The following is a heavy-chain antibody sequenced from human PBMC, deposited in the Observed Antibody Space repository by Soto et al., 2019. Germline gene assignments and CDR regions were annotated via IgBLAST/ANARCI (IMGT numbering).Heavy chain of an antibody. Sequence: ASVKVSCKASGGTFSSYAISWVRQAPGQGLEWMGRIIPILGIANYAQKFQGRVTITADKSTSTAYMELSSLRSEDTAVYYCATQPAGEMATMIENYWGQGTLVTVSS. CDR2: IIPILGIA. CDR3: ATQPAGEMATMIENY. J-gene: IGHJ4*02. D-gene: IGHD5-12*01. CDR1: GGTFSSYA. V-gene: IGHV1-69*04.